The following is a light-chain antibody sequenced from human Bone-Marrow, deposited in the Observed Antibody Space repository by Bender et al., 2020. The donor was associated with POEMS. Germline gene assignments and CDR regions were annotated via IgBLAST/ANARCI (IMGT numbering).Light chain of an antibody. V-gene: IGLV2-14*02. CDR3: SSYRRGDTLV. CDR1: SSDVGAYNL. CDR2: EGT. J-gene: IGLJ2*01. Sequence: QSALTQPASVSGSPGQSITISCTGASSDVGAYNLVSWYQQHPGKAPKLMIYEGTKRPSGVSNRFSGSKSGNTASLTISGLQAEDEADYYCSSYRRGDTLVFGGGTKLTVL.